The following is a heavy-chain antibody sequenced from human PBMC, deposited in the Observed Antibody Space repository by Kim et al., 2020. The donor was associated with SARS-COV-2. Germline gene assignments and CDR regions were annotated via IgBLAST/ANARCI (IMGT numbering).Heavy chain of an antibody. CDR2: INHSGST. D-gene: IGHD2-15*01. CDR3: ARDHSSVARRYYFAY. V-gene: IGHV4-34*01. Sequence: SETLSLTCAVYGGSFSGYYWSWIRQPPGKGLEWIGEINHSGSTNYNPSLKSRVTISVDTSKNQFSLKLSSVTAADTAVYYCARDHSSVARRYYFAYWGQG. CDR1: GGSFSGYY. J-gene: IGHJ4*02.